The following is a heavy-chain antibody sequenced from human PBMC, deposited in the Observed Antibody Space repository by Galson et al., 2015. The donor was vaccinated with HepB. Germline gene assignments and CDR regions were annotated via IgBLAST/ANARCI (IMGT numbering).Heavy chain of an antibody. D-gene: IGHD6-25*01. J-gene: IGHJ6*02. CDR2: IDWDDDK. V-gene: IGHV2-70*04. CDR3: ARSPPARGILYGMDV. Sequence: PALVKPTQTLTLTCTFSGFSLSTSGMRVSWIRQPPGKALEWLARIDWDDDKFYSTSLKTRLTISKDTSKNQVVLTMTNMDPVDTATYYCARSPPARGILYGMDVWGQGTTVTVSS. CDR1: GFSLSTSGMR.